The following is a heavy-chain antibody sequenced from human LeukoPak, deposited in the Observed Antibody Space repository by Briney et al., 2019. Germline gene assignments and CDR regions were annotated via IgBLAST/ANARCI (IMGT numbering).Heavy chain of an antibody. D-gene: IGHD5-18*01. J-gene: IGHJ4*02. CDR1: GLTFDDYD. CDR3: ARDPPGGYSYGYFAYFDY. CDR2: INWNGGST. Sequence: GGSLRLSCAASGLTFDDYDMSWVRQAPGKGLEWVSGINWNGGSTGYADSVKGRFTISRDNAKNSLYLQMNSLRAEDTALYYCARDPPGGYSYGYFAYFDYWGQGTLVTVSS. V-gene: IGHV3-20*04.